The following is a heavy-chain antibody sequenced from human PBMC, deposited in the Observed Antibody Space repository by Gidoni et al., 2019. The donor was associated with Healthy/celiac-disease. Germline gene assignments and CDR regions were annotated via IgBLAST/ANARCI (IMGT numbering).Heavy chain of an antibody. CDR2: IFSNDEK. D-gene: IGHD3-3*01. CDR1: GSSLSTARMG. Sequence: QVTLKASGPVLVKPKETLTLTYTVSGSSLSTARMGVSWIRQPPGKALEWLAHIFSNDEKSYSTSLKSRLTISKDTSKSQVVLTMTNMDPVDTATYYCARISYDFWSGYYMGFYFDYWGQGTLVTVSS. V-gene: IGHV2-26*01. CDR3: ARISYDFWSGYYMGFYFDY. J-gene: IGHJ4*02.